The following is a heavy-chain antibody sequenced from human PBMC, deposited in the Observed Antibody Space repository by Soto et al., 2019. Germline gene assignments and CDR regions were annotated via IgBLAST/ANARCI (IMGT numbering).Heavy chain of an antibody. CDR3: ARASLGTTKAGYYDYYYMDV. V-gene: IGHV4-4*02. D-gene: IGHD6-19*01. CDR1: SGSISSRNW. CDR2: IYHSGST. Sequence: SENLSLTCAISSGSISSRNWWSWVRQPPGKGLEWIGEIYHSGSTNYNPSLKSRVTRSVDKSKNQFSLKLSSVTAADTAVYYCARASLGTTKAGYYDYYYMDVWGKGTTVTVSS. J-gene: IGHJ6*03.